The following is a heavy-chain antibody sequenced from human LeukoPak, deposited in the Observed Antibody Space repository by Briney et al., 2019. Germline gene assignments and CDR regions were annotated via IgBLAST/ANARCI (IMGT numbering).Heavy chain of an antibody. CDR2: IDSSSTYI. V-gene: IGHV3-21*01. CDR1: GFIFSSYS. J-gene: IGHJ3*02. Sequence: GGSLRLSCAASGFIFSSYSMSWVRQIPGKGLEWVSSIDSSSTYIYYADSMKGRFIISRDNAKYSLYLQMNSLTPEDTAVYFCAKSVMIETTTRAFDIWGRGTMVTVSS. CDR3: AKSVMIETTTRAFDI. D-gene: IGHD2-15*01.